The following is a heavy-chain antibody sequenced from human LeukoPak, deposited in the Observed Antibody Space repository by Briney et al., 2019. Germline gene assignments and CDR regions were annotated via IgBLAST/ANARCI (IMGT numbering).Heavy chain of an antibody. Sequence: TGGSLRLSCAASGFTFSNAWMSWVRQAPGKGREWVGRIKSKTDSGTTDYAAPGKGRFTISRDDSKTTLYLQMNSLKTEDTAVYYCATANSVVGDYWGQGTLVTVSS. J-gene: IGHJ4*02. CDR3: ATANSVVGDY. CDR1: GFTFSNAW. D-gene: IGHD1-7*01. CDR2: IKSKTDSGTT. V-gene: IGHV3-15*01.